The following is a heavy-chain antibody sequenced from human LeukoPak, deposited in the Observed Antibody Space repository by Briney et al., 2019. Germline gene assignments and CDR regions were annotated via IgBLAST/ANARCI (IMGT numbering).Heavy chain of an antibody. D-gene: IGHD3-9*01. CDR2: IYYSGST. V-gene: IGHV4-30-4*08. CDR1: GGSFSGYY. CDR3: ARNNDILTGLDY. Sequence: SETLSLTCAVYGGSFSGYYWSWIRQPPGKGLEWIGYIYYSGSTYYNPSLKSRVTISVDTSKNQFSLKLSSVTAADTAVYYCARNNDILTGLDYWGQGTLVTVSS. J-gene: IGHJ4*02.